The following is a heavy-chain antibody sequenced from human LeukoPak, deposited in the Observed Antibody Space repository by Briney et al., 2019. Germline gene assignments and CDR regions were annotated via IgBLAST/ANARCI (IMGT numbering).Heavy chain of an antibody. Sequence: SETLSLTCTVSGGSISSSSYYWGWLRQPPGKGLEWIASIYYSGSTYYNPSLKSPVPISVDTSKNTFSLTLSSVTAADTAVYYCAGDWGPGYYDFWSGYSSYYGMDVWGQGTTVTVSS. CDR2: IYYSGST. V-gene: IGHV4-39*07. CDR3: AGDWGPGYYDFWSGYSSYYGMDV. J-gene: IGHJ6*02. CDR1: GGSISSSSYY. D-gene: IGHD3-3*01.